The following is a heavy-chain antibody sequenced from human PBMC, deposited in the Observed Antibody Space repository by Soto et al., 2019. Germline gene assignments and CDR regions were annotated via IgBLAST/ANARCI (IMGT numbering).Heavy chain of an antibody. CDR1: GGSIRSSDYY. Sequence: TLSLTCTVSGGSIRSSDYYWSWIRQPPGKGLEWIGYIYNSGSTYYNPSLKSRVTISVDTSKNQFSLKLTSVTAADTAVYYCARGGATVVTPGYYHGMDVWGQGTTVTVSS. CDR3: ARGGATVVTPGYYHGMDV. D-gene: IGHD4-17*01. V-gene: IGHV4-30-4*01. J-gene: IGHJ6*02. CDR2: IYNSGST.